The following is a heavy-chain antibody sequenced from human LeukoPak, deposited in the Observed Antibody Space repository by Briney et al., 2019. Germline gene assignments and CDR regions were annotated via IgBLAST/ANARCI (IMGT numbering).Heavy chain of an antibody. CDR3: ARDRYSSRGDWFDP. Sequence: SETLSLTCTVSGDSLSSGDYYWSWIRQPAGKGLEYIGRVYRTGSTSSNPSLQSRVTMSVDTSKNQFSLKLSSVTAADTAVYYCARDRYSSRGDWFDPWSQGTLVTVSS. V-gene: IGHV4-61*02. CDR1: GDSLSSGDYY. D-gene: IGHD6-13*01. CDR2: VYRTGST. J-gene: IGHJ5*02.